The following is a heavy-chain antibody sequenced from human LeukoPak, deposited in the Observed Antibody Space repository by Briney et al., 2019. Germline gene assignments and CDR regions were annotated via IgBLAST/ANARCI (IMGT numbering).Heavy chain of an antibody. CDR2: ISAYNGNT. Sequence: GASVKVSCKASGYTFTSYGISWVRQAPGQGLEWMGWISAYNGNTNYAQNLKDRVFMNTDTSTSTAYMELRSLRSDDTALYYCARYPLSYSGNWHYYFDYWGQGTLVTVSS. CDR1: GYTFTSYG. J-gene: IGHJ4*02. CDR3: ARYPLSYSGNWHYYFDY. D-gene: IGHD6-13*01. V-gene: IGHV1-18*04.